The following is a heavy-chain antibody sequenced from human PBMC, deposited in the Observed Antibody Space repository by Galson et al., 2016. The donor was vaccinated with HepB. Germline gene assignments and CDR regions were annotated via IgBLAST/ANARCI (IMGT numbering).Heavy chain of an antibody. CDR2: ITNSGSTI. J-gene: IGHJ4*02. D-gene: IGHD3-9*01. CDR3: ARGGRYFDSLLVRDADFDY. CDR1: GFTFSSYT. V-gene: IGHV3-48*02. Sequence: SLRLSCAASGFTFSSYTMNWVRQAPGKGLEWVSYITNSGSTIYYADSVKGRFTISRDNAKSSLYLQMNSLRDEDTAVYYCARGGRYFDSLLVRDADFDYWGQGTLVTVSS.